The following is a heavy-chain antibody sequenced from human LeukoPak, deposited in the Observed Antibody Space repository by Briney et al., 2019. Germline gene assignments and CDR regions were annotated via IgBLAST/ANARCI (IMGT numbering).Heavy chain of an antibody. Sequence: ASVKVSCKASRYTFTGYYMHWVRQAPGQGLEWMGWINPNSGGTNYAQKFQGRVTMTRDTSISTAYMELSRLRSDDTAVYYCARGPPAIKGIAVAGRDIYYYYYYMDVWGKGTTVTVSS. CDR2: INPNSGGT. CDR3: ARGPPAIKGIAVAGRDIYYYYYYMDV. J-gene: IGHJ6*03. CDR1: RYTFTGYY. D-gene: IGHD6-19*01. V-gene: IGHV1-2*02.